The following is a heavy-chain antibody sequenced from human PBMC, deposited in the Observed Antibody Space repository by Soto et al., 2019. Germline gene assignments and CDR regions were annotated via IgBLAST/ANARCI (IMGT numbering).Heavy chain of an antibody. CDR3: AKENGYSSSWFEFDY. J-gene: IGHJ4*02. CDR2: ISGSGGST. Sequence: EVELLESGGGLVQPGGSLRLSCAASGFTCSSYAMSWVRQDPGKGLEWVSAISGSGGSTYYADSVKGRFTISRDNSKNTLYLQMNSLRAEDKAVYYCAKENGYSSSWFEFDYWGQGTLVTVSS. V-gene: IGHV3-23*01. D-gene: IGHD6-13*01. CDR1: GFTCSSYA.